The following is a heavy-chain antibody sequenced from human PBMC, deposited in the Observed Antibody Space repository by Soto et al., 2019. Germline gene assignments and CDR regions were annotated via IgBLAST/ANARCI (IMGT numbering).Heavy chain of an antibody. D-gene: IGHD6-19*01. CDR3: AKDSNQSQGVAGVDY. Sequence: EVQLVESGGGLVQPGRSLRLSCAASGFTFDDYAMHWVRQAPGKGLEWVSSISWNSGSMGYADSVRGRFTISRDNAKKSMYLQMNSLRAEDTALYYCAKDSNQSQGVAGVDYWGQGTLVTVSS. CDR1: GFTFDDYA. V-gene: IGHV3-9*01. CDR2: ISWNSGSM. J-gene: IGHJ4*02.